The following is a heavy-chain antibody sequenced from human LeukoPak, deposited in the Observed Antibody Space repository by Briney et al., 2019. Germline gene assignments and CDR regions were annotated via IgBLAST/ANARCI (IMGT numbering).Heavy chain of an antibody. CDR2: ISWDGGST. CDR1: GFTFDDYA. D-gene: IGHD2-15*01. CDR3: AKAVVGGYYYYMDV. Sequence: GGSLRLSCAASGFTFDDYAMHRVRQAPGKGLEWVSLISWDGGSTYYADSVKGRFTISRDNSKNSLYLQMNSLRAEDTALYYCAKAVVGGYYYYMDVWGKGTTVTVSS. V-gene: IGHV3-43D*03. J-gene: IGHJ6*03.